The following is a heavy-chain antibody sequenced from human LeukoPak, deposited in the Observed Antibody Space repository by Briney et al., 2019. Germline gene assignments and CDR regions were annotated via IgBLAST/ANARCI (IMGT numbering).Heavy chain of an antibody. J-gene: IGHJ4*02. CDR3: ARHGREQWLLRYFDY. CDR1: GGSISSSSYY. Sequence: PSETLSLTCTVPGGSISSSSYYWGWIRQPPGKGLEWIGSIYYSGSTYYNPSLKSRVTISVDTSKNQFSLKLSSVTAADTAVYYCARHGREQWLLRYFDYWGQGTLVTVSS. D-gene: IGHD6-19*01. CDR2: IYYSGST. V-gene: IGHV4-39*01.